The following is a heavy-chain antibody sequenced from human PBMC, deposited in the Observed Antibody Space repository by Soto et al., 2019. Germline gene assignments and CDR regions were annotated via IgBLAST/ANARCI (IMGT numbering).Heavy chain of an antibody. V-gene: IGHV3-33*01. CDR2: IWYDGSNK. Sequence: GGSLRLSCAASGFTFSSYGMHWVRQAPGKGLEWVAVIWYDGSNKYYADSVKGRFTISRDNSKNTLYLQMNSLRAEDTAVYYCARDFYDSSGYPDYWGQGTLVTVS. D-gene: IGHD3-22*01. J-gene: IGHJ4*02. CDR3: ARDFYDSSGYPDY. CDR1: GFTFSSYG.